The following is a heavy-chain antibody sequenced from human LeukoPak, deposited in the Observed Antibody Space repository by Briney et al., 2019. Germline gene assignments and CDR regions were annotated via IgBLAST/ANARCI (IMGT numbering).Heavy chain of an antibody. V-gene: IGHV3-7*01. Sequence: GGSLRLSCAASGFTFSSYWMSWVRQAPGKGLEWVANIKQDGSEKYYVDSVKGRFTISRDNAKNSLYLQMNSLRAEDTAVYYCARDPFSGSGSYYYLYWGQGTLVTVSS. J-gene: IGHJ4*02. CDR1: GFTFSSYW. CDR2: IKQDGSEK. D-gene: IGHD3-10*01. CDR3: ARDPFSGSGSYYYLY.